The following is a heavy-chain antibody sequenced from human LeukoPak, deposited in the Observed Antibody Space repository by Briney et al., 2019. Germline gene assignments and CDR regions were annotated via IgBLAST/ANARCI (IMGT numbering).Heavy chain of an antibody. D-gene: IGHD3-3*01. CDR1: GFTFSSYA. CDR2: ISGSGGST. J-gene: IGHJ4*02. V-gene: IGHV3-23*01. Sequence: GGSLRLSCAASGFTFSSYAMSWVRQAPGKGLEWVSAISGSGGSTYYADSAKGRFTISRDNSKNTLYLQMNSLRAEDTAVYYCAKDKLEWLEGFDYWGQGTLVTVSS. CDR3: AKDKLEWLEGFDY.